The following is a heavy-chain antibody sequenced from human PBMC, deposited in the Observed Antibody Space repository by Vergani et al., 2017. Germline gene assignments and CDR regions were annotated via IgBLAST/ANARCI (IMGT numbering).Heavy chain of an antibody. CDR1: GYTFTGYY. Sequence: QVQLVQSGAEVKKPGASVKVSCKASGYTFTGYYMHWVRQAPGQGLEWMGWINPNSGGTNYAQKFQGRVTMTRDTSISTAYMELSRLRSDDTAVYYCARDPWLVRGKSAFDIWGQGTMVTVSS. CDR2: INPNSGGT. J-gene: IGHJ3*02. CDR3: ARDPWLVRGKSAFDI. V-gene: IGHV1-2*02. D-gene: IGHD6-19*01.